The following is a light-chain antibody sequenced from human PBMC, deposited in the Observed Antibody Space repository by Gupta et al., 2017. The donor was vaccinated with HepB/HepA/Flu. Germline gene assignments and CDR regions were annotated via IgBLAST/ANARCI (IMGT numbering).Light chain of an antibody. V-gene: IGKV1-39*01. J-gene: IGKJ4*01. CDR2: AAA. Sequence: DIKITQSPSSLSASVGDRVTITCRASQSISSYLTWYQQKPGKAPNLLIYAAASVQSGVPSRFSSSGAVTEFALTINSLQPEDFSTYDCKQSYTAPLTFGGGTKVEIK. CDR1: QSISSY. CDR3: KQSYTAPLT.